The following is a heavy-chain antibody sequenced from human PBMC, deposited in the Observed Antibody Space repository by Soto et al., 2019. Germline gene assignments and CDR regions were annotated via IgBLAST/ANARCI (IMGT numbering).Heavy chain of an antibody. D-gene: IGHD1-26*01. CDR1: GFTFSRSA. J-gene: IGHJ1*01. Sequence: HPGGSLRLSCAASGFTFSRSAMSWVRQPPGKGLEWVSAISDGGTRTYYADSVRGRFTISRDNSRNTLSLQMNSLRAEDTAVYYCATDTVGGTSGWHWGQGTLVTVSS. V-gene: IGHV3-23*01. CDR3: ATDTVGGTSGWH. CDR2: ISDGGTRT.